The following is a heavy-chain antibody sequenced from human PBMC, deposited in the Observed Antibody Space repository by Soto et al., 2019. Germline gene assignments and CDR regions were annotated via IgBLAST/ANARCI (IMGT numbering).Heavy chain of an antibody. CDR2: IIPFLGVP. J-gene: IGHJ4*02. CDR3: TRDWESTVSTLGFGGH. Sequence: QVPLVQSGAEVKKPGPSVKISCKASGGTFSPYTINWVRHAPGQGLEWMGRIIPFLGVPNYAQKFQDRFTIPAAPSTITAYMELSSLRVEDTAVYYCTRDWESTVSTLGFGGHWRPGSPGTVSS. V-gene: IGHV1-69*08. D-gene: IGHD3-16*01. CDR1: GGTFSPYT.